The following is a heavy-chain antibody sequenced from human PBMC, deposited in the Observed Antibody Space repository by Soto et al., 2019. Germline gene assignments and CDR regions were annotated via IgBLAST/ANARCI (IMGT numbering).Heavy chain of an antibody. CDR1: GYTFIYFW. V-gene: IGHV5-51*01. Sequence: HGESLKISCQASGYTFIYFWVAWVRQVPGKGLGWMGVIYPGASDIRYSPSFEGHVTISADKSTNTAYLQWSSLEAADTAIYYCARQGTSRGSDYAAFDFWGPGTLVTVSS. J-gene: IGHJ4*02. D-gene: IGHD3-10*01. CDR2: IYPGASDI. CDR3: ARQGTSRGSDYAAFDF.